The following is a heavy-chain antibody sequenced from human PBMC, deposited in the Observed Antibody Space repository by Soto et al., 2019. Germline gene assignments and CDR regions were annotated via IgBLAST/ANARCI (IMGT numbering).Heavy chain of an antibody. CDR1: GFTFGDSG. Sequence: GGSLRLSCAASGFTFGDSGMHWVRQPPGKGLEWVAVIWNDGNGYYYANSVKGRFTISRDNSKNTLFLQMSSLRAEDTAVYYCARRQISPPTRGAASARGGMDVWGQGTTVTVSS. CDR3: ARRQISPPTRGAASARGGMDV. D-gene: IGHD6-13*01. CDR2: IWNDGNGY. V-gene: IGHV3-33*01. J-gene: IGHJ6*02.